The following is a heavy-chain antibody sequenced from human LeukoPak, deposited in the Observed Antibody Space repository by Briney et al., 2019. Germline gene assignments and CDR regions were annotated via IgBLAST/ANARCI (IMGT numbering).Heavy chain of an antibody. CDR3: AKARSPLIDSSGFYYYYGMDV. Sequence: GGSLRLSCAASGFTFDDYTMHWVRQAPGKGLEWVSLISWDGGSTYYADSVKGRFTISRDNSKNSLYLQMNSLRTEDTALYYCAKARSPLIDSSGFYYYYGMDVWGQGTTVTVSS. V-gene: IGHV3-43*01. D-gene: IGHD3-22*01. CDR2: ISWDGGST. CDR1: GFTFDDYT. J-gene: IGHJ6*02.